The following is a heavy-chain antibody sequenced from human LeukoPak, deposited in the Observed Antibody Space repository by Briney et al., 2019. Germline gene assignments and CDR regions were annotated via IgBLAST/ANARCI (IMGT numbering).Heavy chain of an antibody. CDR1: GGSISSGGYH. CDR2: IYHTGST. V-gene: IGHV4-31*03. Sequence: PWETLSLTRTVSGGSISSGGYHWSWIRQHPGKGLEWIGYIYHTGSTHYNPSLKSRVTISVDTSKNQFSLNLRSVTAADTAIYSCARGPIVGFRELSPPDVWGQGTTVTVSS. J-gene: IGHJ6*02. CDR3: ARGPIVGFRELSPPDV. D-gene: IGHD3-10*01.